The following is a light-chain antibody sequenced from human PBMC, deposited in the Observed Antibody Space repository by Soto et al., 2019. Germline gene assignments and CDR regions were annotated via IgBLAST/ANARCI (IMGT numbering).Light chain of an antibody. Sequence: SYELTQPPSVSVAPGQTARITCGGNKIGTKSVHWYQQKPGQAPVLVVFDDSDRPSGIPERFSVSNSGNTATLTISRVEAGDEADYYCQVWDSSTDQNVVFGGGTKVTVL. J-gene: IGLJ2*01. V-gene: IGLV3-21*02. CDR1: KIGTKS. CDR3: QVWDSSTDQNVV. CDR2: DDS.